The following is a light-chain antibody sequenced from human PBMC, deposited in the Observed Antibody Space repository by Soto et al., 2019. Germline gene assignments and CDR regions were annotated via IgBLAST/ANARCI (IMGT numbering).Light chain of an antibody. CDR2: SHD. V-gene: IGLV1-44*01. J-gene: IGLJ3*02. CDR3: AAWDDSLNAWV. Sequence: QSVLTQPPSASETPGQRVTIACSGSRSNVGRNSVSWYQHVPGTAPKLLIYSHDQRPSGVPDRISASRSGTAASLAISGLRSEDEAFYYCAAWDDSLNAWVFGGGTKLTVL. CDR1: RSNVGRNS.